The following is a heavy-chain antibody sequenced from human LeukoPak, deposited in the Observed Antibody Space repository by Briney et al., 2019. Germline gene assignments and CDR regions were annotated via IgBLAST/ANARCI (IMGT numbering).Heavy chain of an antibody. CDR3: ARHDPPWQAAAAGAVGY. Sequence: SETLSLTCAVYGGSFSGYYWGWIRQPPGKGLEWIGSIYYSGSTYYNPSLKSRVTISVDTSKNQFSLKLSSVTAADTAVYYCARHDPPWQAAAAGAVGYWGQGTLVTVSS. CDR2: IYYSGST. D-gene: IGHD6-13*01. J-gene: IGHJ4*02. V-gene: IGHV4-39*01. CDR1: GGSFSGYY.